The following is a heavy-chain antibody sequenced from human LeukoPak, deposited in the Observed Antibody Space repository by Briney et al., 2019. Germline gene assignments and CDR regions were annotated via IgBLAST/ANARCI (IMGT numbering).Heavy chain of an antibody. J-gene: IGHJ3*02. V-gene: IGHV1-46*01. Sequence: ASMKVSCKASGYTFTSYYMHWVRQAPGQGPEWMGIINPSGGSTSYAQKFQGRVTMTRDTSTSTVYMELSSLRSEDTAVYYCARGPKARYDYVWGSYRNDAFDIWGQGTMVTVSS. CDR2: INPSGGST. D-gene: IGHD3-16*02. CDR3: ARGPKARYDYVWGSYRNDAFDI. CDR1: GYTFTSYY.